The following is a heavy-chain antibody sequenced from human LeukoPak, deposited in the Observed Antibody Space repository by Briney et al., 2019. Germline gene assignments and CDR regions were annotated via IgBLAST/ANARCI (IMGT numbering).Heavy chain of an antibody. D-gene: IGHD1-1*01. CDR2: ISSGRPLI. Sequence: PGGSLRLSCAASGFTFSSYAMNWVRQATGKGLEWASYISSGRPLIYYADSVKGRFTVSRDGAKSSLYLQMNSLRAEDSAVYYCARDGNRDGDMDVWGKGTTVTVSS. V-gene: IGHV3-48*01. CDR1: GFTFSSYA. CDR3: ARDGNRDGDMDV. J-gene: IGHJ6*03.